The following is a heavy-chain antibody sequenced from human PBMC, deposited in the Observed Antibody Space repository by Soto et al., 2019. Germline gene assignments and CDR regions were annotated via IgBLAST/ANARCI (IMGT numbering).Heavy chain of an antibody. CDR1: GFTFSSYG. V-gene: IGHV3-30*18. J-gene: IGHJ4*02. D-gene: IGHD6-6*01. CDR3: AKDGDIMYSSLDYFDY. Sequence: QVQLVESGGGVVQPGRSLRLSCAASGFTFSSYGMHWVRQAPGKELEWVAVISYDGSNKYYADSVKGRFTISRDNSKNTLYLQMNSLRAEDTAVYYCAKDGDIMYSSLDYFDYWGQGTLVTVSS. CDR2: ISYDGSNK.